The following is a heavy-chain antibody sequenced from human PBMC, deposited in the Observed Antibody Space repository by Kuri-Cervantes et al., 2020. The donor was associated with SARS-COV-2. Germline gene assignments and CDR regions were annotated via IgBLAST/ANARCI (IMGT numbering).Heavy chain of an antibody. J-gene: IGHJ6*03. CDR3: ARVEADIVVVPAAIEPGYYYYYMDV. CDR1: GGSISSGGYS. Sequence: SQTLSLTCAVSGGSISSGGYSWSWIRQPPGKGLEWIGYIYYSGSTYYNPSLKSRVTISVDTSKNQFSLKLSSVTAADTAVYYCARVEADIVVVPAAIEPGYYYYYMDVWGKGTTVTVSS. CDR2: IYYSGST. V-gene: IGHV4-30-2*05. D-gene: IGHD2-2*02.